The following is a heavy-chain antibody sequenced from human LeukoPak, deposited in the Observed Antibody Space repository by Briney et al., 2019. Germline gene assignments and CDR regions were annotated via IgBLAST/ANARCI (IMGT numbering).Heavy chain of an antibody. V-gene: IGHV1-8*03. CDR1: GYTFTSYD. Sequence: GASVKVSCKASGYTFTSYDINWVRQATGQGLEWMGWMNPNSGNTGYAQKFQGRVTITRNTSISTAYMELSSLRSEDTAVYYCARGGYSSSWQPIDYWGQGTLVTVSS. CDR3: ARGGYSSSWQPIDY. D-gene: IGHD6-13*01. CDR2: MNPNSGNT. J-gene: IGHJ4*02.